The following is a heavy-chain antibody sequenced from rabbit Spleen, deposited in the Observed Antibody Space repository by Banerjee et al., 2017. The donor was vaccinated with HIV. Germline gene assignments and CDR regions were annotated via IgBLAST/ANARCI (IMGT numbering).Heavy chain of an antibody. CDR2: IYAGSSGST. CDR1: GFSFSSNW. D-gene: IGHD1-1*01. Sequence: LEESGGGLVKPGGTLTLTCTVSGFSFSSNWICWVRQAPGKGLEWIACIYAGSSGSTYYATWAKGRFTGSKTSSTTVTLQMTSLTAADTATYFCARDLDNVIGWNFGWWGPGTLVTVS. J-gene: IGHJ4*01. V-gene: IGHV1S45*01. CDR3: ARDLDNVIGWNFGW.